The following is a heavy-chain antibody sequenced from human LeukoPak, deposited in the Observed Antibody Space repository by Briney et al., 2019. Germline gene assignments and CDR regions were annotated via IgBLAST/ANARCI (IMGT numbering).Heavy chain of an antibody. J-gene: IGHJ4*02. D-gene: IGHD2-15*01. Sequence: GGSLRLSCAASGFTFSSYWMSWVRQAPGQGLEWVASIKQDGREKYYVDSVKGRFTISRDNAKNSLYLQVNSLRAEDTAVYYCARDPPCSGTTCWVYWGQGTLVTVSS. V-gene: IGHV3-7*01. CDR3: ARDPPCSGTTCWVY. CDR1: GFTFSSYW. CDR2: IKQDGREK.